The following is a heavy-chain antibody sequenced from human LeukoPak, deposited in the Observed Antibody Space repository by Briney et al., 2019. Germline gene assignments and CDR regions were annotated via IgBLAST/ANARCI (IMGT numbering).Heavy chain of an antibody. Sequence: PGGSLRLSCAASGFTFDDYGMSWVRQAPGKGLEWVSGINWNGGSTGYADSVKGRFTISRDNAKNSLYLQMNSLRAEDTALYYCARTGSVVPAARSYYYYYMDVWGKGTTVTVSS. CDR3: ARTGSVVPAARSYYYYYMDV. D-gene: IGHD2-2*01. J-gene: IGHJ6*03. CDR1: GFTFDDYG. V-gene: IGHV3-20*04. CDR2: INWNGGST.